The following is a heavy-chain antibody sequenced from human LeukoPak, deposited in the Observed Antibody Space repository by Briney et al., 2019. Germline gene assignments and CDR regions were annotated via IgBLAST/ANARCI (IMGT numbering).Heavy chain of an antibody. CDR1: GYTLTELS. D-gene: IGHD1-26*01. V-gene: IGHV1-24*01. J-gene: IGHJ6*02. CDR2: FDPEDGET. CDR3: ATAEWELLPTRTGMDV. Sequence: ASVKVSCKVSGYTLTELSMHWVRQAPGKGLEWMGGFDPEDGETIYAQKFQGRVTMTEDTSTDTAYMELSSLRSEDTAVYYCATAEWELLPTRTGMDVWGQGTKVTVSS.